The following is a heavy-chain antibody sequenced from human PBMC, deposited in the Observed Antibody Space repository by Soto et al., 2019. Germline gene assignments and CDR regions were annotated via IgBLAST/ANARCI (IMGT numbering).Heavy chain of an antibody. Sequence: HPGGSLRLSCAASGFTFSSYGMHWVRQAPGKGLEWVAVIWYDGSNKYYADSVKGRFTISRDNSKNALYLQMNSLRAEDTAVYYCANTVEQQRYYYYYMDVWGRGTTVTVSS. CDR2: IWYDGSNK. CDR3: ANTVEQQRYYYYYMDV. D-gene: IGHD6-13*01. V-gene: IGHV3-33*06. CDR1: GFTFSSYG. J-gene: IGHJ6*03.